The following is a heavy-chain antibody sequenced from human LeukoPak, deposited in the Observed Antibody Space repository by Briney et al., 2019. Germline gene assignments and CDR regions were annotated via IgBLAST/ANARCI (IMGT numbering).Heavy chain of an antibody. V-gene: IGHV3-21*01. CDR3: ARDPTVVRYYYYYGMDV. D-gene: IGHD2-15*01. J-gene: IGHJ6*02. CDR1: GFTFSSYS. Sequence: GGSLRLSCAASGFTFSSYSMNWVRQAPEKGLEWVSSISSSSYIYYADSVKGRFTISRDNAKNSLYLQMNSLRAEDTAVYYCARDPTVVRYYYYYGMDVWGQGTTVTVSS. CDR2: ISSSSYI.